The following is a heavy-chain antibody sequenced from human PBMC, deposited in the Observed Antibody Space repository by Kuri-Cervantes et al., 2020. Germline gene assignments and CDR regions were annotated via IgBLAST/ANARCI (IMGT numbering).Heavy chain of an antibody. V-gene: IGHV1-46*01. J-gene: IGHJ4*02. D-gene: IGHD3-3*01. CDR2: INPIDGGT. CDR3: ARSAIFGGRDY. Sequence: ASVKVSCKASGYTFTSYYMHWVRQAPGQGLEWMGIINPIDGGTTYAQKFQARVTMTRNTSISTAYMELSSLRSEDTAVYYCARSAIFGGRDYWGQGTLVTVSS. CDR1: GYTFTSYY.